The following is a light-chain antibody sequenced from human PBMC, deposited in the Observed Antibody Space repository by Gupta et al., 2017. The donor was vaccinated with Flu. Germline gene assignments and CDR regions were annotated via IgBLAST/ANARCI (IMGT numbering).Light chain of an antibody. CDR3: LLFDNGDWV. J-gene: IGLJ3*02. CDR1: TGPVTSGYY. V-gene: IGLV7-43*01. CDR2: KTR. Sequence: TVVTQEPSLTVSPGGTVTLTCASSTGPVTSGYYATWFQQKPGQPHRGVIYKTRNTPAWTPARFSGSRRGGKAALTLAPVQPEDEDEYYCLLFDNGDWVFGGGTKVTVL.